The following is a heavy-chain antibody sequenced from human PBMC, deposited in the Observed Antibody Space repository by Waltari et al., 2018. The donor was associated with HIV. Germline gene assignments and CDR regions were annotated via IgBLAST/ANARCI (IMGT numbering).Heavy chain of an antibody. D-gene: IGHD2-15*01. CDR1: GGSFTGYY. CDR2: ISHSGST. CDR3: ARCKKVAIVAAGNYNWFDP. Sequence: QVQLQQWGAGLLMPSETLSLPCAVYGGSFTGYYWTWVRQPPGKGLEWIGEISHSGSTNYNPSLKSRVTISLDASRNQFSLKLTSVTAADTAVFYCARCKKVAIVAAGNYNWFDPWGQGTLVTVSS. V-gene: IGHV4-34*01. J-gene: IGHJ5*02.